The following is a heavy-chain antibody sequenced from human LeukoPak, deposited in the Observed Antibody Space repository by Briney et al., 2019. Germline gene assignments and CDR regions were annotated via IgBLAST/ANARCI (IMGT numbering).Heavy chain of an antibody. D-gene: IGHD5-18*01. CDR1: GFTFSSYW. Sequence: PGGSLRLSCAASGFTFSSYWMSWVRQAPGKGLEWVANIKQDGSEKYYVDSVKGRFTISRDNSKNTLYLQMNSLRAEDTAVYYCAKDRGAQLWLLVDYWGQGTLVTVSS. V-gene: IGHV3-7*01. CDR2: IKQDGSEK. CDR3: AKDRGAQLWLLVDY. J-gene: IGHJ4*02.